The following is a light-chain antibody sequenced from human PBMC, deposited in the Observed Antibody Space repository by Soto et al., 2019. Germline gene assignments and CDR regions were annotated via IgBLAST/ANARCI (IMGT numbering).Light chain of an antibody. J-gene: IGLJ1*01. CDR2: EVT. V-gene: IGLV2-14*01. Sequence: QSVLTQPASVSGSPGQSITISCTGTSNDVGGFNFVSWFQRHPGKAPKLIIYEVTHRPSGISSRFSGSKSGNTASLTISGLQAEDEADYFCSSYISITTYVFGTGTKVTVL. CDR1: SNDVGGFNF. CDR3: SSYISITTYV.